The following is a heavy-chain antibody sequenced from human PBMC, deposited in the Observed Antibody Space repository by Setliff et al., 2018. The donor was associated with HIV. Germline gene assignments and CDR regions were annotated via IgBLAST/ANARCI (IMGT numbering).Heavy chain of an antibody. CDR2: IDARWSA. J-gene: IGHJ5*02. V-gene: IGHV4-61*02. CDR1: GVSITNGTFY. CDR3: ARDGSEHYPLEGWLDP. Sequence: SETLSLTCTVSGVSITNGTFYWNWIRQAAGKGLEWIGRIDARWSANYNPSLNSRVTISVDTSKNHFSLTLSSVTAADTAVYYCARDGSEHYPLEGWLDPWGQGTLVTVSS. D-gene: IGHD3-3*02.